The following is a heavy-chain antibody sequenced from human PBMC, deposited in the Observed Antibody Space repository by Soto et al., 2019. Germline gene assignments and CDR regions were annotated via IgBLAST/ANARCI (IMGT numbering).Heavy chain of an antibody. D-gene: IGHD5-18*01. CDR2: IIPIFGTA. J-gene: IGHJ6*02. CDR3: ARDRDTAMVKNTYYYYGMDV. Sequence: QVQLVQSGAEVKKPGSSVKVSCKASGGTFSSYAISWVRQAPGQGLEWMGGIIPIFGTANYAQKFQGRVTITADESTRTAYMELSSLRSEDTAVYYCARDRDTAMVKNTYYYYGMDVWGQGTTVTVSS. V-gene: IGHV1-69*01. CDR1: GGTFSSYA.